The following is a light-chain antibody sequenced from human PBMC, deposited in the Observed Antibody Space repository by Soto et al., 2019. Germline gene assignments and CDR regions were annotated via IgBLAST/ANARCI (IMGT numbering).Light chain of an antibody. J-gene: IGLJ1*01. Sequence: HSALNQPASVSGSPGQSITISCTGTSSDVGGYNYVSGYQQHPGKAPKHMIYNVSNRPSGVSNRFSGSKSGNTAALTISGLQAEDEADYYCSPYTTSSSVFGTGTKATVL. V-gene: IGLV2-14*01. CDR3: SPYTTSSSV. CDR2: NVS. CDR1: SSDVGGYNY.